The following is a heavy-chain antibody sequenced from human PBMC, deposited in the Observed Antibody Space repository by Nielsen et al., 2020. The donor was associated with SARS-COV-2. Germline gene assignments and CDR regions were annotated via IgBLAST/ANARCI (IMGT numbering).Heavy chain of an antibody. D-gene: IGHD1-26*01. CDR1: GGTFSSYA. Sequence: SVKVSCKASGGTFSSYAISWVRQAPGQGLEWMGGIIPIFGTANYAQKFRGRVTITADESTSTAYMELSSLRSEDTAVYYCAHLGATDEDAFDIWGQGTMVTVSS. CDR3: AHLGATDEDAFDI. CDR2: IIPIFGTA. V-gene: IGHV1-69*13. J-gene: IGHJ3*02.